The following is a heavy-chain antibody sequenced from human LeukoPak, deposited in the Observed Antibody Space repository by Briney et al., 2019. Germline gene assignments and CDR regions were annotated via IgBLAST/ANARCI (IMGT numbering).Heavy chain of an antibody. CDR2: IYYSGST. V-gene: IGHV4-31*02. CDR1: GFTVSSNY. J-gene: IGHJ1*01. CDR3: ARETPEAVKWGAL. D-gene: IGHD6-13*01. Sequence: LRLSCAASGFTVSSNYMSWVRQHPGKGLEWIGYIYYSGSTYYNPSLKSRVTISVDTSKNQFSLKLSSVTAADTAVYYCARETPEAVKWGALWGQGTVATAPS.